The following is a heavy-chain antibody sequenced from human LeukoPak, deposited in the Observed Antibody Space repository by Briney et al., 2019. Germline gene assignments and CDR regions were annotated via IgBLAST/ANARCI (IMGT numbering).Heavy chain of an antibody. J-gene: IGHJ4*02. CDR2: ISGSGGIT. CDR3: VRASGSFDY. CDR1: GFTFSNYA. V-gene: IGHV3-23*01. D-gene: IGHD3-10*01. Sequence: GGSLRLSCAASGFTFSNYAMSWVRQAPGKGLEWVSAISGSGGITFYADSVKGRFTISRDSSKNTVYLQMNSLRVEDTAVYYCVRASGSFDYWGQATLVTVSS.